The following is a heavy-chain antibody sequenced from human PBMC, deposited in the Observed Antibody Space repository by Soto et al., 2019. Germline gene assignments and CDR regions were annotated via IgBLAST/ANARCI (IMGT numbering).Heavy chain of an antibody. V-gene: IGHV1-69*06. Sequence: ASVKVSCKASGGTFSSYAISWVRQAPGQGLEWMGGIIPIFGTANYAQKFQGRGTITADKSTSTAYMELSSLRSEDTAVYYCGTDPRNYDFSSGYFLHYYCMDVCGQGPRVTFYS. CDR1: GGTFSSYA. J-gene: IGHJ6*02. CDR3: GTDPRNYDFSSGYFLHYYCMDV. CDR2: IIPIFGTA. D-gene: IGHD3-3*01.